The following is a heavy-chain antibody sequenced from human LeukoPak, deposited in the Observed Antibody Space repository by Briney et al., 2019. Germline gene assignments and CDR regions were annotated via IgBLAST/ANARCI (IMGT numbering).Heavy chain of an antibody. V-gene: IGHV1-8*03. CDR2: MNPNSGNT. D-gene: IGHD3-22*01. J-gene: IGHJ4*02. Sequence: EASVKVSCKASGYTFTSYDINWVRQATGQGFEWMGWMNPNSGNTGYAQKFQGRVTITRNTSISTAYMELSSLRSEDTAVYYCARSFTGYDSSGYYYVNYFDYWGQGTLVTVSS. CDR3: ARSFTGYDSSGYYYVNYFDY. CDR1: GYTFTSYD.